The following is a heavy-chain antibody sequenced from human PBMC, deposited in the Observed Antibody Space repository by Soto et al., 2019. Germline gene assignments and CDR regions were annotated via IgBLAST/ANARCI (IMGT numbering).Heavy chain of an antibody. CDR2: IWYDGSNT. CDR3: ARDSSSRRGNWFDP. V-gene: IGHV3-33*01. Sequence: GGSLRLSCVASGVAIDLFGMHWVRQAPGKGLEWVAMIWYDGSNTNYADSVKGRFTISRDNSKKIVYLQMNSLRVEDTAVYYCARDSSSRRGNWFDPWGQGTLVTVSS. CDR1: GVAIDLFG. D-gene: IGHD2-2*01. J-gene: IGHJ5*02.